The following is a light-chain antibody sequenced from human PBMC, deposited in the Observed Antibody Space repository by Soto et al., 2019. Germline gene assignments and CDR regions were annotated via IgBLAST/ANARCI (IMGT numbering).Light chain of an antibody. CDR2: GAS. CDR1: QSVSSSY. Sequence: EIVLTQSPGTLSLSPGERATLSCRASQSVSSSYLAWYQQKPGQAPRLLIYGASSSATGIPDRFSVSGSGTHFTLTISSLEPEDFAVYSCQQYGSSSPITFGQGTRLELK. CDR3: QQYGSSSPIT. V-gene: IGKV3-20*01. J-gene: IGKJ5*01.